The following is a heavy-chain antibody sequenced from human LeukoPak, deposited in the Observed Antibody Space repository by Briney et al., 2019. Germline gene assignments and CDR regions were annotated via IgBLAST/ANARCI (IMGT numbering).Heavy chain of an antibody. V-gene: IGHV3-66*01. Sequence: PGGSLRLSCAASGFTVISNYMTWVRQAPGKGLEWVSVIYSGGSTYYADSVKGRFTISRDNSKNTLYLQMNSLRAEDTAVYYCARGEFRYYCDYWGQGTLVTVSS. D-gene: IGHD2-21*01. CDR2: IYSGGST. J-gene: IGHJ4*02. CDR1: GFTVISNY. CDR3: ARGEFRYYCDY.